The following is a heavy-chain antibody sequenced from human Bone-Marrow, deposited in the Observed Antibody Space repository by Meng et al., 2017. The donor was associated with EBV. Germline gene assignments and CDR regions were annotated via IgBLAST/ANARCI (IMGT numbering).Heavy chain of an antibody. Sequence: QLQLQESGPGLVKPSXTLXLTCTVSGGSISSSSYYWGWIRQPPGKGLEWIGSIYYSGSTYYNPSLKSRVTISVDTSKNQFSLKLSSVTAADTAVYYCARNKWLVRGAFDYWGQGTLVTVSS. CDR2: IYYSGST. J-gene: IGHJ4*02. D-gene: IGHD6-19*01. V-gene: IGHV4-39*01. CDR1: GGSISSSSYY. CDR3: ARNKWLVRGAFDY.